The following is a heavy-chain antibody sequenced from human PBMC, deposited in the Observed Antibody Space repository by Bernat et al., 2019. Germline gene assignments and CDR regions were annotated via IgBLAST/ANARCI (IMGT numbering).Heavy chain of an antibody. J-gene: IGHJ4*02. D-gene: IGHD3-3*01. CDR1: GFTFDDYA. V-gene: IGHV3-9*01. CDR2: ISWNSGSI. CDR3: AKALYDDFWSGYPFDY. Sequence: EVQLVESGGGLVQPGRSLRLSCAASGFTFDDYAMHWVRQAPGKCLEWVSGISWNSGSIGYADSVKGRFTISRDNDKNSLYLQMNSLRAEDTALYYCAKALYDDFWSGYPFDYWGQGTLVTVSS.